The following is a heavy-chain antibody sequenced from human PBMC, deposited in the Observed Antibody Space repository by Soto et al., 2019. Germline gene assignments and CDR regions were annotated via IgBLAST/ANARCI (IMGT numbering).Heavy chain of an antibody. CDR3: TSAWGYDRGFDY. CDR2: IWFDGSDK. Sequence: QVQLVESGGGVVQPGRSLRLSCAASGFTFTSYGMHWVRQAPGKGLVWVAVIWFDGSDKYYADSVKGRFTISRDNSKSTVYLQMDSPRAEDTAVYYCTSAWGYDRGFDYWGQGTLVTVSS. J-gene: IGHJ4*02. CDR1: GFTFTSYG. D-gene: IGHD5-12*01. V-gene: IGHV3-33*01.